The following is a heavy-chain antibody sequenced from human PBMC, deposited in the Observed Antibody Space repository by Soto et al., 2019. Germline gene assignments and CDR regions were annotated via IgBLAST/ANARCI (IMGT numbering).Heavy chain of an antibody. V-gene: IGHV3-30*18. CDR3: AKGGRQWLVTSDFNY. CDR2: VSHDGRNT. D-gene: IGHD6-19*01. J-gene: IGHJ4*02. CDR1: GFTFSDYA. Sequence: VQLVESGGGVVQPGRSLRLSCAASGFTFSDYAMHLVRQAPGKGLEGVAVVSHDGRNTHYADSVKGRFTISRDSSKNTVSLEMTSLRAEDTAVYYCAKGGRQWLVTSDFNYWGQGALVTVSS.